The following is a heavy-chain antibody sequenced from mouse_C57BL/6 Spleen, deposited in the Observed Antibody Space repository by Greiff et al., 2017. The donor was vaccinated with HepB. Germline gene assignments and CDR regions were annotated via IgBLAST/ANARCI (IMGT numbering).Heavy chain of an antibody. D-gene: IGHD1-1*01. J-gene: IGHJ2*01. V-gene: IGHV1-69*01. CDR3: ASRNYYGRGSYFDY. CDR1: GYTFTSYW. Sequence: VQLQQPGAELVMPGASVKLSCKASGYTFTSYWMHWVKQRPGQGLEWIGEIDPSDSYTNYNQKFKRKSTLTVDKSSSTAYMQLSSLTSEDSAVYYCASRNYYGRGSYFDYWGQGTTLTVSS. CDR2: IDPSDSYT.